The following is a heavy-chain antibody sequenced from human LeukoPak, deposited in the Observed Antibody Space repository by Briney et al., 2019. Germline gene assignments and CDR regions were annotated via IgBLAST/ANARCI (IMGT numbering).Heavy chain of an antibody. Sequence: SETLSLTCAVSGGSISTSRYYWGWIRQPPGKGLEWIGSMHYSGSTYYNPSLKSRVTMSVDTSKNQFSLNLNSVTAADTAVYFCARGSYSYGNAFDYWGQGTLVTVSS. CDR1: GGSISTSRYY. V-gene: IGHV4-39*07. J-gene: IGHJ4*02. CDR2: MHYSGST. CDR3: ARGSYSYGNAFDY. D-gene: IGHD5-18*01.